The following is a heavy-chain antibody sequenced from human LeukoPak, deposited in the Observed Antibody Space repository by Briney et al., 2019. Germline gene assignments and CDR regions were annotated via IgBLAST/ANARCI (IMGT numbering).Heavy chain of an antibody. CDR1: GYTFTSYG. CDR3: ARSGYSMAVRPPGFDY. V-gene: IGHV1-18*01. D-gene: IGHD6-13*01. J-gene: IGHJ4*02. CDR2: ISAYNGNT. Sequence: ASVKVSCKASGYTFTSYGISWVRQAPGQGLEWMGWISAYNGNTNYAQKLQGRVTMTTDTSTSTAYMELRSLRSDDTAVYYCARSGYSMAVRPPGFDYWGQGTLVTVSS.